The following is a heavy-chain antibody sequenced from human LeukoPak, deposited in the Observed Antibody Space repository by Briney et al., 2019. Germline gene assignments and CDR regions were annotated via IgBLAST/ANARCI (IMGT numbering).Heavy chain of an antibody. D-gene: IGHD5-18*01. Sequence: SETLSLTCTVSGGSISSGGYYWSWIRQHPGKGLEWIGYIYYSGSTYYNPSLKSRVTISVDTSKNQFSLKLSSVTAADTAVYYCARVDTAYGYRWFDPWGQGTLVTVSS. CDR2: IYYSGST. CDR3: ARVDTAYGYRWFDP. V-gene: IGHV4-31*03. CDR1: GGSISSGGYY. J-gene: IGHJ5*02.